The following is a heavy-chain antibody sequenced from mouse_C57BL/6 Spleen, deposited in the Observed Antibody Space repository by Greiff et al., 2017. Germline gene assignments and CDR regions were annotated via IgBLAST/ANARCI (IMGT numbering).Heavy chain of an antibody. V-gene: IGHV1-61*01. CDR3: AGVLRGVFDY. CDR1: GYTFTSYW. Sequence: QVQLQQPGAELVRPGSSVKLSCKASGYTFTSYWMDWVKQRPGQGLEWIGNIYPSDSETHYNQKFKDKATLTVDKSSSTAYMQLSSLTSEDSAVYYWAGVLRGVFDYWGQGTTLTVSS. CDR2: IYPSDSET. J-gene: IGHJ2*01. D-gene: IGHD1-1*01.